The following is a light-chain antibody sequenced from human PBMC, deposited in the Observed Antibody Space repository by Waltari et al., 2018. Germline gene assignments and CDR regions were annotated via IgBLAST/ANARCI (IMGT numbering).Light chain of an antibody. Sequence: QSVLTPPPSVSGAPGQRVTISCPGSSSYLGSRYDLQWYQQLPGPAPKLLIYGNNNRPSGVSDRFSGSKSGTSASLAITGLQADDEADYYCQSHDSRLSDYVFGTGTKVTVL. CDR1: SSYLGSRYD. V-gene: IGLV1-40*01. J-gene: IGLJ1*01. CDR3: QSHDSRLSDYV. CDR2: GNN.